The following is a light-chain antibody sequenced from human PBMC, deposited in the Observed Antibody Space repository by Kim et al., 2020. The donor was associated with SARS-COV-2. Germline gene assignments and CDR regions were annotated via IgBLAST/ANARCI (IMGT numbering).Light chain of an antibody. Sequence: NFMLTQPHSVSESPGKTVTISCTGSSGSIASNYVQWYQQRPGSAPTTVIYEDNQRPSGVPDRFSGSIDSSSNSASLTISGLKTEEEADYYCQSYDSSNLWVFGGGTKVTVL. CDR1: SGSIASNY. J-gene: IGLJ3*02. V-gene: IGLV6-57*02. CDR2: EDN. CDR3: QSYDSSNLWV.